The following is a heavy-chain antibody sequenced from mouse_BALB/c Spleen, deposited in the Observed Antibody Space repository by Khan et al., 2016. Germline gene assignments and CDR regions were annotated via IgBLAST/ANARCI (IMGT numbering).Heavy chain of an antibody. J-gene: IGHJ2*01. D-gene: IGHD2-14*01. CDR3: AREGNYFDY. CDR2: IYPGNGDT. Sequence: LQQPGAELVKPGASVKMSCKASGYTFTSYNMRWVKQTPGQGLEWIGAIYPGNGDTSYNQKFKGKATLTADKSSSTAYMQLSSLTSEDSAVYYCAREGNYFDYWGQGTTLTVSS. V-gene: IGHV1-12*01. CDR1: GYTFTSYN.